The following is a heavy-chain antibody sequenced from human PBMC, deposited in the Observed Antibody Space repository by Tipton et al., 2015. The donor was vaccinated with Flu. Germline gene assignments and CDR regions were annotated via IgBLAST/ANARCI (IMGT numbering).Heavy chain of an antibody. D-gene: IGHD6-13*01. V-gene: IGHV1-18*01. CDR3: ARAESSSWLRDAFDI. CDR1: GYTFTSYG. Sequence: QSGPEVKKPGASVKASCKASGYTFTSYGISWVRQAPGQGLEWMGWISAYNGNTNYAQKLQGRVTMTTDTSTSTAYMELRSLRSDDTAVYYCARAESSSWLRDAFDIWGQGTMVTVSS. CDR2: ISAYNGNT. J-gene: IGHJ3*02.